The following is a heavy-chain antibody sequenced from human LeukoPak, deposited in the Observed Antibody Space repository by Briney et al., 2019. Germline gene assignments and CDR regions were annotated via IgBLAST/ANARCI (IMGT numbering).Heavy chain of an antibody. V-gene: IGHV1-2*02. CDR2: INPDNGDT. J-gene: IGHJ5*02. D-gene: IGHD6-13*01. Sequence: ASVKVSCKASGYTFTGYYIHWVRQAPGQGLEWMGWINPDNGDTNYAQKFQGRVTMTRDTSISTAYMELSRLRSDDTAVYYCAREGGPIAAAGNSWFDPWGQGTLVTVSS. CDR3: AREGGPIAAAGNSWFDP. CDR1: GYTFTGYY.